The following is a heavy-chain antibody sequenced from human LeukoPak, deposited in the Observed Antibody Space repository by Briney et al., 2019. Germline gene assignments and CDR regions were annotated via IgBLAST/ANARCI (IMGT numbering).Heavy chain of an antibody. Sequence: GGSLRLSCSASGFTFSAYTMNWVRQAPGQGLEWVSYNSSGSSSVYYADSVKGRFTISRDNAKNSLYLQMNSLRAEDTAVYYCARPVDYNAGDYWGQGTLVTVSS. CDR1: GFTFSAYT. CDR3: ARPVDYNAGDY. D-gene: IGHD5-12*01. V-gene: IGHV3-48*04. J-gene: IGHJ4*02. CDR2: NSSGSSSV.